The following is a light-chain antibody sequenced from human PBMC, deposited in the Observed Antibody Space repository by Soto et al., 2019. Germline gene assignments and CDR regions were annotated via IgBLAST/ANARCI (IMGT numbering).Light chain of an antibody. CDR3: SSFAGSDNVV. CDR2: DVN. J-gene: IGLJ3*02. CDR1: SSDVGGYDH. Sequence: QSALTQPPPASGSPGQSVTISCAGTSSDVGGYDHVSWYQQHPGKAPKLMIYDVNKRPSGVPDRFSGSKSGNAASLTVSGLQPEDEDDYYCSSFAGSDNVVFGGGTKVTVL. V-gene: IGLV2-8*01.